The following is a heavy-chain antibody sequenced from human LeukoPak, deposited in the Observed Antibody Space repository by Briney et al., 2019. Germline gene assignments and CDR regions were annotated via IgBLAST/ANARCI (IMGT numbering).Heavy chain of an antibody. V-gene: IGHV3-74*01. CDR3: ARDTVLLLYYYYYGMDV. J-gene: IGHJ6*02. D-gene: IGHD3-10*01. CDR1: GFTFSSYW. CDR2: VNSDGSST. Sequence: GGSLRLSCAASGFTFSSYWMHWVRQAPGKGLVWVSRVNSDGSSTSYADSVKGRFTISRDNAKNTLYLQMNSLRAEDTAVYYCARDTVLLLYYYYYGMDVWGQGTTVTVSS.